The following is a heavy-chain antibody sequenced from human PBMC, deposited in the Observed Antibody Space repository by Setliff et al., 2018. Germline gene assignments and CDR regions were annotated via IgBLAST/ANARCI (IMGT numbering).Heavy chain of an antibody. J-gene: IGHJ6*03. Sequence: SETLSLTCTVSGGSISSGGYYWSWIRQHPGKGLEWIGYIYYSGSTSYYNPSLKSRVTISVDTSKNHFSLKLSSVTAADTAVYYCARAFIVAPTLFFRRRKGNYMDVWGKGTTVTVSS. CDR2: IYYSGSTS. D-gene: IGHD2-21*01. CDR1: GGSISSGGYY. V-gene: IGHV4-31*03. CDR3: ARAFIVAPTLFFRRRKGNYMDV.